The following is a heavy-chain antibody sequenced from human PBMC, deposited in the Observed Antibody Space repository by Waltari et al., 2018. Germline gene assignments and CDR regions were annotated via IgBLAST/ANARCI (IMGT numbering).Heavy chain of an antibody. V-gene: IGHV3-66*02. J-gene: IGHJ6*02. CDR2: IYAGGST. Sequence: EVQLVESGGGLVQPGGSLRLSCAPSGFPVSDNDMSWVRQAPGKGLEWVSVIYAGGSTSYADSVKGRFTISRDNSKSTLYLQMNSLRAEDTAVYYCARGRNTNYVVYGMDVWGQGTTVTVSS. D-gene: IGHD4-4*01. CDR3: ARGRNTNYVVYGMDV. CDR1: GFPVSDND.